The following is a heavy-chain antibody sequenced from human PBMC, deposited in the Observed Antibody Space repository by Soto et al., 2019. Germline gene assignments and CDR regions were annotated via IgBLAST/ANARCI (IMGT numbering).Heavy chain of an antibody. CDR1: GGSISSGGYS. Sequence: QLQLQESGSGLVKPSQTLSLTCAVSGGSISSGGYSWSWIRQPPGKGLEWIGYIYHSGSTYYNPSLKRXXTXSXXRSKTQFSLKLSSVTAADTAVYYWARDALGGPGGYWGQGTLVTVSS. J-gene: IGHJ4*02. CDR3: ARDALGGPGGY. D-gene: IGHD3-16*01. CDR2: IYHSGST. V-gene: IGHV4-30-2*01.